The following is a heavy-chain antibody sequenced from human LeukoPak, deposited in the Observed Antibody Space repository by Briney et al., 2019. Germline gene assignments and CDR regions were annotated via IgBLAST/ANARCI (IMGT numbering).Heavy chain of an antibody. V-gene: IGHV4-4*07. Sequence: SETLSLTCAVYGGSFSSYYWSWIRQPAGKGLEWIGRIYTSGSTNYNPSLKSRATMSVDTSKNQFSLKLSSVTAADTAVYYCARDQSDYPYNWFDPWGQGTLVTVSS. CDR1: GGSFSSYY. CDR3: ARDQSDYPYNWFDP. J-gene: IGHJ5*02. D-gene: IGHD4-17*01. CDR2: IYTSGST.